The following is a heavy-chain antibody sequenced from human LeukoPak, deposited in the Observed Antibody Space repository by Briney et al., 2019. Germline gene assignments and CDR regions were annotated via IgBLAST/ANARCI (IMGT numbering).Heavy chain of an antibody. CDR2: IIIILGIA. J-gene: IGHJ1*01. D-gene: IGHD3-22*01. CDR1: GGNFSSYT. V-gene: IGHV1-69*02. Sequence: ASVKVSCKASGGNFSSYTISWVRQAPGQGLDWMRRIIIILGIANYAQKLQGRVTITADKSTSTAYMELSSLRSEDTAVYYCARAYYYDSSGYYPGYFQHWGQGTLVTVSS. CDR3: ARAYYYDSSGYYPGYFQH.